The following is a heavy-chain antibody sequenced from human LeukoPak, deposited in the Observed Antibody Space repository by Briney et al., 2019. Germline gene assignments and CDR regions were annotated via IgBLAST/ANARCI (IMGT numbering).Heavy chain of an antibody. CDR2: IYYSGST. D-gene: IGHD4-17*01. CDR3: ARGNTVTTVFLDY. V-gene: IGHV4-59*01. CDR1: GGSISSYY. Sequence: SETLSLTCTVSGGSISSYYWSWIRQPPGKGLEWIGYIYYSGSTNYNPSLKSRVTISVDTSKSQFSLKLSSVTAADTAVYYYARGNTVTTVFLDYWGQGTLVTVSS. J-gene: IGHJ4*02.